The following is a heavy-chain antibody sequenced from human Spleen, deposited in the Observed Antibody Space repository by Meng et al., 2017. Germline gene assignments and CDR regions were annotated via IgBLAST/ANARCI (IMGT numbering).Heavy chain of an antibody. CDR3: AKAGSYGSGNYFTDY. CDR1: GGTFSSYA. V-gene: IGHV1-2*02. Sequence: ASVKVSCKASGGTFSSYAISWVRQAPGQGPEWMGWINPNSGGTIYAQNFQGRVTMTRDTSISTAYMELTRLTSDDTAVYYCAKAGSYGSGNYFTDYWGQGTLVTVSS. D-gene: IGHD3-10*01. CDR2: INPNSGGT. J-gene: IGHJ4*02.